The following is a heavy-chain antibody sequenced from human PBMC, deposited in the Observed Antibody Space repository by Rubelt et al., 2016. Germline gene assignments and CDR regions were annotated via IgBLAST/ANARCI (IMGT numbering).Heavy chain of an antibody. V-gene: IGHV4-59*12. J-gene: IGHJ6*02. CDR1: GGSISSYY. CDR3: ARGRRGSSSWLGRDYYGMDV. CDR2: IYYSGST. D-gene: IGHD6-13*01. Sequence: QVQLQESGPGLVKPSETLSLTCTVSGGSISSYYWSWIRQPPGKGLEWIGYIYYSGSTNYNPPLKSRVTISVDTSKNQFSLKLSSVTAADTAVYYCARGRRGSSSWLGRDYYGMDVWGQGTTVTVSS.